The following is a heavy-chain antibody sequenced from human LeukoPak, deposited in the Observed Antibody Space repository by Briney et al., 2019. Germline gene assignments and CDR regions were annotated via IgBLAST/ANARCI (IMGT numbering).Heavy chain of an antibody. CDR1: GGSISSYY. Sequence: PSETLSLTCTVSGGSISSYYWSWIRQPPGKGLEWIGYIYYSGSTNYNPSLKSRVTISVDTSKNQFSLQLNSVTPEDTAVYYCARDSPYSGSYPAKYNWFDPWGQGTLVTVSS. J-gene: IGHJ5*02. CDR3: ARDSPYSGSYPAKYNWFDP. V-gene: IGHV4-59*12. D-gene: IGHD1-26*01. CDR2: IYYSGST.